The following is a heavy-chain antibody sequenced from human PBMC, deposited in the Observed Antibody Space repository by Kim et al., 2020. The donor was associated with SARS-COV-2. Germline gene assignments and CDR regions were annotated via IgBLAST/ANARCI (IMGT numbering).Heavy chain of an antibody. J-gene: IGHJ2*01. Sequence: SETLSLTCTVSGGSISSYYWSWIRQPPGKGLEWIGYIYYSGSTNYNPSLKSRVTISVDTSKNQFSLKLSSVTAADTAVYYCARGVYGWLFDSSGWTYWYFDLWGRGTLVTVSS. CDR3: ARGVYGWLFDSSGWTYWYFDL. D-gene: IGHD6-19*01. CDR2: IYYSGST. CDR1: GGSISSYY. V-gene: IGHV4-59*01.